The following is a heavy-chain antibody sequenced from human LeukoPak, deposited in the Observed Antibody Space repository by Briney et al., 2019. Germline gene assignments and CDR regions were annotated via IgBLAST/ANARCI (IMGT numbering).Heavy chain of an antibody. Sequence: SQTLSLTCTVSGGSISSGSYYWSWIRQPAGKGLEWIGRIYTSGSTNYNPSLKSRVTISVDTSKNQFSLKLSSVTAADTAVYYYARVYSEDDNWFDPWGQGTPVTVSS. CDR3: ARVYSEDDNWFDP. CDR2: IYTSGST. D-gene: IGHD2-15*01. CDR1: GGSISSGSYY. V-gene: IGHV4-61*02. J-gene: IGHJ5*02.